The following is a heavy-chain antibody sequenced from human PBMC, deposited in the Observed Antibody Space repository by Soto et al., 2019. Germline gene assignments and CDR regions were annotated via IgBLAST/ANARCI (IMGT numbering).Heavy chain of an antibody. CDR3: XXXXXXXXXTXRYFDH. V-gene: IGHV3-33*01. J-gene: IGHJ2*01. Sequence: QVQLVESGGGVVQPGRSLRLSCAASGFTFSSYGLHWVRQAPGKGLEWVAFIWVDGSDKDYADSVKGRFTISRDNSKXXXXXXXXXXXXXXXXXXXXXXXXXXXXXTXRYFDHXXXGXXXTVSX. CDR2: IWVDGSDK. CDR1: GFTFSSYG.